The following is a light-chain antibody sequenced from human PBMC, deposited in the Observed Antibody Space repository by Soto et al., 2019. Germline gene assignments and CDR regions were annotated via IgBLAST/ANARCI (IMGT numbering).Light chain of an antibody. CDR3: QQYNTFWT. Sequence: DIQMTQSPSTLSASVGDRVTITCRASQSISGLLAWYQQKPGKAPKLLIYKASGLESGVPSRFSGSGSGTEFTLTINGLHPDDFATYYCQQYNTFWTFGQGTKVEVK. CDR1: QSISGL. CDR2: KAS. J-gene: IGKJ1*01. V-gene: IGKV1-5*03.